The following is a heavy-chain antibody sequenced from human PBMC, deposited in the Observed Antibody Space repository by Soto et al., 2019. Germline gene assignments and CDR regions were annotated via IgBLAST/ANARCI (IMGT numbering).Heavy chain of an antibody. D-gene: IGHD2-15*01. V-gene: IGHV1-46*01. J-gene: IGHJ4*02. CDR2: TNPSDGST. CDR3: ARVDCSGGSCYHFDY. CDR1: GYTFTRYY. Sequence: ASVKVSCKASGYTFTRYYMQWVRQAPGQGLEWMGITNPSDGSTSYAQKFRGRVTMTRDTSTSTVYMELSSLRSEDTAVYYCARVDCSGGSCYHFDYWGQGTLVTVSS.